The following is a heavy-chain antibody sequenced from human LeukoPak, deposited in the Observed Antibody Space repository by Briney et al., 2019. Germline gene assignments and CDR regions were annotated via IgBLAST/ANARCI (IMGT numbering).Heavy chain of an antibody. CDR2: IYYSGST. J-gene: IGHJ6*03. CDR3: ARADYSSTWSHDYYYMDV. D-gene: IGHD6-13*01. Sequence: SETLSLTRTVSGGSISSYYWTWIRQPPGKGLEWSAYIYYSGSTNYNPSLKSRVTISVDPSKKQFSLKMSSVTSADTGVYYSARADYSSTWSHDYYYMDVWGKGTTVTVSS. CDR1: GGSISSYY. V-gene: IGHV4-59*01.